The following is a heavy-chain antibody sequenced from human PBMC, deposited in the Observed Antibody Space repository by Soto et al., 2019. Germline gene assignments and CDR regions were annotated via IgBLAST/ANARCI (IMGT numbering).Heavy chain of an antibody. CDR2: ISSEGRNT. CDR1: GFTFRSYG. J-gene: IGHJ6*02. V-gene: IGHV3-30*18. Sequence: QVQLVESGGGVVQPGKSLRLSCAVSGFTFRSYGMHWVRQAPGKGLEWVAVISSEGRNTYAADSVKGRFAISRDNARNTVYLQMNSLRPEDTAVYYCAKDNFPAATGTEDYYYYYGMDVWGQGTTVIVSS. CDR3: AKDNFPAATGTEDYYYYYGMDV. D-gene: IGHD1-1*01.